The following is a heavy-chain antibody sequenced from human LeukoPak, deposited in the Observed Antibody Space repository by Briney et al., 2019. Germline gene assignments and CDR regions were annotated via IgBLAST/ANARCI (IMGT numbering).Heavy chain of an antibody. CDR3: AKDRDYGDYEDWFDP. D-gene: IGHD4-17*01. J-gene: IGHJ5*02. V-gene: IGHV3-23*01. Sequence: PGGSLRLSCAASGFTFSSYAMSWVRQAPGKGLEWVSAISGSGGSTYYADSVKGRFTISRDNSKNTLYLQMSSLRAEDTAVYYCAKDRDYGDYEDWFDPWGQGTLVTVSS. CDR2: ISGSGGST. CDR1: GFTFSSYA.